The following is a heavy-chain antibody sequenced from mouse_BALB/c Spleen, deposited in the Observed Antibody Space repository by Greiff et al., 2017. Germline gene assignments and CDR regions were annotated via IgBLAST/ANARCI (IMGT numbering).Heavy chain of an antibody. J-gene: IGHJ4*01. CDR1: GYTFTSYT. Sequence: QVQLKESGAELARPGASVKMSCKASGYTFTSYTMHWVKQRPGQGLEWIGYINPSSGYTNYNQKFKDKATLTADKSSSTAYMQLSSLTSEDSAVYYCARGDDYDYYYAMDYWGQGTSVTVSS. V-gene: IGHV1-4*01. CDR3: ARGDDYDYYYAMDY. D-gene: IGHD2-4*01. CDR2: INPSSGYT.